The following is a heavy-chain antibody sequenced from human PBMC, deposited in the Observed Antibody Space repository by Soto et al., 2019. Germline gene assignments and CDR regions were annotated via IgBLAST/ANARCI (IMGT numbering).Heavy chain of an antibody. Sequence: EVLLVESGGGMVQPGGSLKLSCAASGFVFKDSSIHWFRQASGKWLEWVGRIRDRAYSYATAYAESVTGRFTISRDDSNHTAYLQMSGLKTEDTAIYYCTRLISAAHDYWGQGTLVTVSS. CDR2: IRDRAYSYAT. D-gene: IGHD3-10*01. CDR1: GFVFKDSS. CDR3: TRLISAAHDY. J-gene: IGHJ4*02. V-gene: IGHV3-73*01.